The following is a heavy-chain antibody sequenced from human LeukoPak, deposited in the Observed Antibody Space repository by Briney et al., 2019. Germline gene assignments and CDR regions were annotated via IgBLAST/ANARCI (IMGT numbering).Heavy chain of an antibody. CDR1: GYTFTGYY. CDR2: INPNSGGT. Sequence: ASMKVSCKASGYTFTGYYMHWVRQAPGQGLEWMGWINPNSGGTNYAQKIQGRVTMTRDTSISTAYMELSRLRSDDTAVYYCARGYFTTVITPLDPWGQGTLVTVSS. V-gene: IGHV1-2*02. D-gene: IGHD4-23*01. CDR3: ARGYFTTVITPLDP. J-gene: IGHJ5*02.